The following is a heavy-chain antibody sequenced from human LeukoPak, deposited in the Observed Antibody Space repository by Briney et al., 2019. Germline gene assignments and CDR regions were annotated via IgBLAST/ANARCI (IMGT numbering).Heavy chain of an antibody. CDR1: GFTFSSYA. CDR2: ISSSGGST. Sequence: GGSLRLSCAASGFTFSSYAMSWVRQAPGKGLEWVSVISSSGGSTYYADSVKGRFTISRDNSKNTLYLQMNSLRAEDTAVYYCAKSGYDFWSGYYGYWGQGTLVTVSS. D-gene: IGHD3-3*01. CDR3: AKSGYDFWSGYYGY. J-gene: IGHJ4*02. V-gene: IGHV3-23*01.